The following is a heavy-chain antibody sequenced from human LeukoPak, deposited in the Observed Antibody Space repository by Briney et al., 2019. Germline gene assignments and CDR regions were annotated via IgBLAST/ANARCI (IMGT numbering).Heavy chain of an antibody. CDR2: IDYSGST. V-gene: IGHV4-59*12. J-gene: IGHJ3*02. CDR1: GGSISSYY. Sequence: SETLSLTCTVSGGSISSYYWNWIRQPPGKGLEWIGYIDYSGSTNYNPSLKSRVTISVDTSKNQFSLKLSSVTAADTAVYYCARGCYYDSSGLACAFDIWGQGTMVTVSS. D-gene: IGHD3-22*01. CDR3: ARGCYYDSSGLACAFDI.